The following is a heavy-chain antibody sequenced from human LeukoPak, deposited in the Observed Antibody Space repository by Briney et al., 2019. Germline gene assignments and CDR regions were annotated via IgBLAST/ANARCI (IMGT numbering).Heavy chain of an antibody. J-gene: IGHJ4*02. CDR2: IRYDGSNK. V-gene: IGHV3-30*02. CDR1: GFTFSSYA. Sequence: GGSLRLSCAASGFTFSSYAMSWVRQAPGQGLEWVAFIRYDGSNKYYADSVKGRFTISRDNSKNTLYLQMNSLRAEDTAVYYCASVLGGYNSGFDYWGQGTLVTVSS. CDR3: ASVLGGYNSGFDY. D-gene: IGHD5-24*01.